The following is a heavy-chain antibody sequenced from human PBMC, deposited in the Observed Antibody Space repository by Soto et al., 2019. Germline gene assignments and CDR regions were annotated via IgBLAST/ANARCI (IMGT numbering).Heavy chain of an antibody. D-gene: IGHD4-17*01. J-gene: IGHJ4*02. CDR3: ARGYDYGDYVY. CDR1: GGSISSYY. V-gene: IGHV4-59*12. CDR2: IYYSGST. Sequence: SETLSLTCTVSGGSISSYYWSWIRQPPGKGLEWIGYIYYSGSTNYNPSLKSRVTISVDTSKNQFSQKLRSVNAADTAVYYCARGYDYGDYVYWGQGTLVTVSS.